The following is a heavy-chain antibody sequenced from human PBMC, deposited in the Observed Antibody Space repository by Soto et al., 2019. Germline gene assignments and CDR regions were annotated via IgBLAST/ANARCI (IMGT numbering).Heavy chain of an antibody. CDR1: GFSFDDYA. V-gene: IGHV3-9*01. J-gene: IGHJ6*02. D-gene: IGHD2-21*02. CDR2: ISWNSGTI. Sequence: EVQVVESGGGLVQPGRSLRLSCAASGFSFDDYAMHWVRQAPGKGLEWVSGISWNSGTIGYADSVKGRFTISRDNAKNSLYLQMNSLRAEDTALYYCAKRTGGTANGMGVWGQGTTVTVSS. CDR3: AKRTGGTANGMGV.